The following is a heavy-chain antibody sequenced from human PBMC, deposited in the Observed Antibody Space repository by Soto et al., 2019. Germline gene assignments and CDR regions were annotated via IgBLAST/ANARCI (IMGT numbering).Heavy chain of an antibody. V-gene: IGHV4-39*07. CDR1: GASIITDNYF. CDR2: ISYSGRT. Sequence: PSETLSLTCTVSGASIITDNYFWVWIRQSPRRGLELIGSISYSGRTYDNPSLQSRVTISIDASKNQFSLKLTSVTTADTAVYYCARDLVYSSDYYGMDVWGQGTTVTVSS. D-gene: IGHD6-19*01. CDR3: ARDLVYSSDYYGMDV. J-gene: IGHJ6*02.